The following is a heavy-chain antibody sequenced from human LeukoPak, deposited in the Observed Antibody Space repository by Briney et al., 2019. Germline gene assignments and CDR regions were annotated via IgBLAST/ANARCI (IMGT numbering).Heavy chain of an antibody. CDR3: ATWAFYHNLDV. CDR1: GFTIGHYA. D-gene: IGHD2/OR15-2a*01. Sequence: GGALRLSCAAAGFTIGHYAMYRVHQGPGRGLEWVSVIKADGSGTFYADSVRGRFTTSRDNSKNSLYLQMNSLTSEENALYYCATWAFYHNLDVWGQGTTVIVSS. V-gene: IGHV3-43*02. CDR2: IKADGSGT. J-gene: IGHJ6*02.